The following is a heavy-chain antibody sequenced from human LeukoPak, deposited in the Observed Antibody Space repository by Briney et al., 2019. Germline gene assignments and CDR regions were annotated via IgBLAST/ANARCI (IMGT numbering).Heavy chain of an antibody. CDR1: GFTFSDYY. Sequence: PGGSLRLSCAASGFTFSDYYMSWIRQAPGKGLEWVSYISRSGSHIYYADSVKGRLTISRDDAKNSLYLQMDSLRVEDTAVYYCARYRTTELTPLQYWGQGTLVTVSS. CDR3: ARYRTTELTPLQY. J-gene: IGHJ4*02. D-gene: IGHD4-23*01. V-gene: IGHV3-11*01. CDR2: ISRSGSHI.